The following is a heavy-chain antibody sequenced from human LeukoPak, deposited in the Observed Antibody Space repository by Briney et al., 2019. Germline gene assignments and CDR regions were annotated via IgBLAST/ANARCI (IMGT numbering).Heavy chain of an antibody. CDR1: GFTFSSYA. D-gene: IGHD3-9*01. V-gene: IGHV3-30-3*01. J-gene: IGHJ5*02. CDR3: ARGYFDWLGAGVTWFDP. Sequence: GGSLRLSCAASGFTFSSYAMHWVRQAPGKGLEWVAVISYDGSNKYYADSVKGRFTISRDNAKNSLYLQMNSLRAEDTAVYYCARGYFDWLGAGVTWFDPWGQGTLVTVSS. CDR2: ISYDGSNK.